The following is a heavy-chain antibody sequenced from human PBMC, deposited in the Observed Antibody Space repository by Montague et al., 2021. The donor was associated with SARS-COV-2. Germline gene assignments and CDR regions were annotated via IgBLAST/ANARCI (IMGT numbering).Heavy chain of an antibody. CDR3: ARISGITSWYYDY. CDR2: LFYSVNT. Sequence: SETLSLTCTVSGGSISSSDYYWGWIRQPPGKGLEWIGSLFYSVNTYYNPSLQSRVTISVDSSKNQFSVRLSSVTAADTAVYYCARISGITSWYYDYWGQGTLVTVSS. D-gene: IGHD1-14*01. V-gene: IGHV4-39*07. CDR1: GGSISSSDYY. J-gene: IGHJ4*02.